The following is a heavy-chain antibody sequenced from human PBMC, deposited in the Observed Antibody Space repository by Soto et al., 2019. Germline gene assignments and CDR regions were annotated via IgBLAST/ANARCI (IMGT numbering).Heavy chain of an antibody. CDR1: GGSISSYY. V-gene: IGHV4-59*01. CDR2: IYYSGST. CDR3: ARYNWNDGVAFDI. J-gene: IGHJ3*02. Sequence: PSETLSLTCTVSGGSISSYYWGWIRQPPGKGLEWIGYIYYSGSTNYNPSLKGRVTISVDTSKNQFPLKLSSVTAADTAVYYCARYNWNDGVAFDIWGQGTMVTVSS. D-gene: IGHD1-1*01.